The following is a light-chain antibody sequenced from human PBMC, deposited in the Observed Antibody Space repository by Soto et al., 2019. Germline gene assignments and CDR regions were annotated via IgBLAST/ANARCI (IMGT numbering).Light chain of an antibody. J-gene: IGKJ2*01. CDR2: GAS. Sequence: EIVLTQSPGTLSLSPGERATLSCRASQSVSSSYLAWYQQKPGQAPRLLIYGASSRATGIPDRFSGSGSGTDFTLPISRLEPEDFAGYYCQQYGSSLPYTFGQGTKLEIK. CDR3: QQYGSSLPYT. V-gene: IGKV3-20*01. CDR1: QSVSSSY.